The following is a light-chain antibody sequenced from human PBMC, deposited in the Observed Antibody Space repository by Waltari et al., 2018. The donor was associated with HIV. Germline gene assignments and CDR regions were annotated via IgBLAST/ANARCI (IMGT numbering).Light chain of an antibody. CDR3: CSYTKLTTHYVL. Sequence: QSALTQPASVSGSPGQSITISCNGTTTDIGGYNYVSWYQRHPDKDPKLIIFGVSNRPSGISSRFSGSKSGNTASLTISGLQAEDEADYYCCSYTKLTTHYVLFGGGTKLTVL. J-gene: IGLJ2*01. V-gene: IGLV2-14*03. CDR1: TTDIGGYNY. CDR2: GVS.